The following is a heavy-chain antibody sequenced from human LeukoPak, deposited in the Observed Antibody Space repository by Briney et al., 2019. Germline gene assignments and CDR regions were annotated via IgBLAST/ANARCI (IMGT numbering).Heavy chain of an antibody. Sequence: PSETLSLTCAVSGYSISSGYYWGWIRRPPGKGLEWIGSIYHSGSTYYNPSLKSRVTISVDTSKNQFSLKLSSVTAADTAVYYCAREPYCSGGSCYSNYFDYWGQGTLVTVSS. D-gene: IGHD2-15*01. CDR1: GYSISSGYY. V-gene: IGHV4-38-2*02. CDR2: IYHSGST. CDR3: AREPYCSGGSCYSNYFDY. J-gene: IGHJ4*02.